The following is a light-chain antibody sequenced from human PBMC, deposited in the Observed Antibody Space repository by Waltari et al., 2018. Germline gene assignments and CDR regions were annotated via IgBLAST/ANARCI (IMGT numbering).Light chain of an antibody. CDR3: QERTNWPRVT. Sequence: EIVLTQSPGTLSLSAGERATLSCRASQSVSSNLAWYQQKVGRAPRLLIYDASNRATDIPARFSGSGSGTDFTLTISSLEPEDFAVYYCQERTNWPRVTFGGGTKVEIK. V-gene: IGKV3-11*01. J-gene: IGKJ4*01. CDR1: QSVSSN. CDR2: DAS.